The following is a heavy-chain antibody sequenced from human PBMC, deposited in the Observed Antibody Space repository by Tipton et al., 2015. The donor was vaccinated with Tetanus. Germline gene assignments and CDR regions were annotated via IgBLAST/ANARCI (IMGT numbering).Heavy chain of an antibody. J-gene: IGHJ4*02. V-gene: IGHV4-4*02. CDR1: GGSISSSNW. CDR3: ASMPYYYGSGIYYN. D-gene: IGHD3-10*01. Sequence: TLSLTCAVSGGSISSSNWWSWVRQPPGKGLEWIGYIYYSGSTNYNPSLKSRVTISVDTSKNQFSLKLSSVTAADTAVYYCASMPYYYGSGIYYNWGQGTLVTVSS. CDR2: IYYSGST.